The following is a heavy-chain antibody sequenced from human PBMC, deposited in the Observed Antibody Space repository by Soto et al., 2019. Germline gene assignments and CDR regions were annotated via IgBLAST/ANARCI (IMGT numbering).Heavy chain of an antibody. CDR2: ISGNGAST. D-gene: IGHD4-17*01. CDR1: GFSFSIYA. CDR3: ARGPSTVATWLDY. J-gene: IGHJ4*02. V-gene: IGHV3-64*02. Sequence: EVQLVESGEGLVQPGGSLRLSCAASGFSFSIYAMHRVRQAPGKGLEYVSAISGNGASTYYADSVKGRFTIFRDNSKNTLYLQMGSLSAEDRAVYYCARGPSTVATWLDYWGQGTLVTVSS.